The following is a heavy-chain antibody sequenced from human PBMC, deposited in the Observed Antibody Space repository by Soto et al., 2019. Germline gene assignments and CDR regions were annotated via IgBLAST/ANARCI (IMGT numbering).Heavy chain of an antibody. CDR2: ISASGGST. D-gene: IGHD6-13*01. J-gene: IGHJ5*02. CDR3: ANDYGRLESGYTSSWEWFDP. V-gene: IGHV3-23*01. CDR1: GFTFSNYD. Sequence: PGGSLRLSCAASGFTFSNYDMSWVRQAPGKGLECVSVISASGGSTYHADSVKGRFTISRDNSKNTLYLQMNSLGAEDTAVYYCANDYGRLESGYTSSWEWFDPR.